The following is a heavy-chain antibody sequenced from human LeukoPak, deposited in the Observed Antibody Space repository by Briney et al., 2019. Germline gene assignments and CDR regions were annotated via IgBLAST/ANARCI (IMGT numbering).Heavy chain of an antibody. J-gene: IGHJ4*02. D-gene: IGHD3-22*01. Sequence: SETLSLTCTVSGGSISSYYWSWIRQPAGKGLEWIGRIYTSGSTNYNPSLKSRVTMSVVTSKNQFSLKLSSVTAADTAVYYCAGTMIVEGKYYFDYWGQGTLVTVSS. V-gene: IGHV4-4*07. CDR3: AGTMIVEGKYYFDY. CDR1: GGSISSYY. CDR2: IYTSGST.